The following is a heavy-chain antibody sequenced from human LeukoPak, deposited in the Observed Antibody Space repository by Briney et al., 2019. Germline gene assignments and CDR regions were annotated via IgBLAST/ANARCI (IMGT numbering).Heavy chain of an antibody. D-gene: IGHD3-22*01. CDR3: ARYWGPYDNSGAYFDY. CDR2: IYYSGST. V-gene: IGHV4-39*01. Sequence: PSETLSLTCTVSDDSISSSSYYWVWLRQPPGKGLEWIATIYYSGSTYYNPSLKSRVTISVDTSKNQFSLKLSSVTAADTAMYYCARYWGPYDNSGAYFDYWGQGTLVTVSS. J-gene: IGHJ4*02. CDR1: DDSISSSSYY.